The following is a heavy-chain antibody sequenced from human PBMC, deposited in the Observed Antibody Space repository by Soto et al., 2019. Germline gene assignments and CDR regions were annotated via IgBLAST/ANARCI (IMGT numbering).Heavy chain of an antibody. D-gene: IGHD3-22*01. J-gene: IGHJ4*02. CDR1: GFTLSDHY. CDR2: SRNQANGYST. V-gene: IGHV3-72*01. CDR3: VRDTYFSDSSSYTRCFDF. Sequence: EVQLVESGGGLVQPGGSLRLSCSVSGFTLSDHYIDWVRQAPGKGLEWVARSRNQANGYSTIYAASVKGRFTTSRDDSKNLVYLQMESLRTEDTAVYYCVRDTYFSDSSSYTRCFDFWGQGALVTVSS.